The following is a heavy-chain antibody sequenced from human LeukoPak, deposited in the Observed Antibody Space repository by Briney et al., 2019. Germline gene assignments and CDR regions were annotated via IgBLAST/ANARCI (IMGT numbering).Heavy chain of an antibody. V-gene: IGHV3-23*01. Sequence: GGSLRLSCAASGFTFSNFAVSWVRQAPGKGLEWVSAIGSGGESTYNADSVKGRFTISRDNSRNTLYLQMNSLRAEDTAVYYCAKGSSGWPYYFDHWGQGNLVSVSS. CDR2: IGSGGEST. J-gene: IGHJ4*02. CDR1: GFTFSNFA. CDR3: AKGSSGWPYYFDH. D-gene: IGHD6-19*01.